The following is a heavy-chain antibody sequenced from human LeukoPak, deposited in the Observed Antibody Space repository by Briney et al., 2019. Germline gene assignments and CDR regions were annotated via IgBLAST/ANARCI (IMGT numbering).Heavy chain of an antibody. Sequence: GGSLRLSCAASGFTFSTYAMHWVRQAPGKGLEWVAVISYDGSNKYYADSVKGRFTISRDNSKNTLYLQMNSLRAEDTAVYYCARDPSRRNYYYMDVWGKGTTVTVSS. V-gene: IGHV3-30-3*01. CDR3: ARDPSRRNYYYMDV. CDR1: GFTFSTYA. CDR2: ISYDGSNK. J-gene: IGHJ6*03.